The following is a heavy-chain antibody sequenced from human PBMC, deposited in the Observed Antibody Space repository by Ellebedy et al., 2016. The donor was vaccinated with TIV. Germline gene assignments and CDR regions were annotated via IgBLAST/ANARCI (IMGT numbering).Heavy chain of an antibody. Sequence: GGSLRLSCAASGFTFSSYSMNWVPQVPGKGLEWVSYISSSSSTIYYADSVKGRFTISRDNAKNSRYLQMNSLRDEDTAVYYCARGLTMYYFDYWGQGTLVTVSS. CDR2: ISSSSSTI. J-gene: IGHJ4*02. V-gene: IGHV3-48*02. D-gene: IGHD3-10*02. CDR1: GFTFSSYS. CDR3: ARGLTMYYFDY.